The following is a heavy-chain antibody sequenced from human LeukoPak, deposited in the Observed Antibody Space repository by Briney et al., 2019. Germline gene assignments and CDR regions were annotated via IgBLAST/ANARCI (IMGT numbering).Heavy chain of an antibody. Sequence: GGSLRLSCAASGFTFSSYNMDWVRQAPGKGLEWVSSISSSSIYIYYADSVKGRFTISRDNAKNSLYLQVNSLRAEDTAVYYCARGVAYWGQGTLVTVSS. D-gene: IGHD2-15*01. J-gene: IGHJ4*02. CDR2: ISSSSIYI. CDR3: ARGVAY. CDR1: GFTFSSYN. V-gene: IGHV3-21*01.